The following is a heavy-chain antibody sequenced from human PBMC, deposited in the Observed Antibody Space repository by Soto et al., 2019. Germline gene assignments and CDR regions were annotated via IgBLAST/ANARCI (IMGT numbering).Heavy chain of an antibody. CDR2: IYYSGST. V-gene: IGHV4-30-2*01. CDR3: ARVPDY. Sequence: QLQLQESGSGLVKPSQTLSLTCAVSGGSISSGGYSWSWIRQPPGKGLEWIGYIYYSGSTYYNPSLKSRVTVSVDRSKNQFSLKLSSVTDADKAIYFCARVPDYWGQGTLVTVSS. J-gene: IGHJ4*02. CDR1: GGSISSGGYS.